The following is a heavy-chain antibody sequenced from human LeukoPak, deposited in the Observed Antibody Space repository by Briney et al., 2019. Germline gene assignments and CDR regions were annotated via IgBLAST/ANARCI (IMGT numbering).Heavy chain of an antibody. CDR2: INHSGST. D-gene: IGHD2-15*01. CDR3: ARGLGGDIVVVVAARDEFDY. Sequence: SETLSLTCAVYGGSFSGYYWSWIRQPPGKGLEWIGEINHSGSTNYNPSLKSRVTILVDTSKNQFSLKLSSVTAADTAVYYCARGLGGDIVVVVAARDEFDYWGQGTLVTVSS. CDR1: GGSFSGYY. J-gene: IGHJ4*02. V-gene: IGHV4-34*01.